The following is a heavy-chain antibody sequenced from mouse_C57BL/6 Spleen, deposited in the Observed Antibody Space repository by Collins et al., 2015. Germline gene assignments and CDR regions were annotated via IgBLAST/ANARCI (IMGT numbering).Heavy chain of an antibody. J-gene: IGHJ2*02. CDR2: INPTNDGI. Sequence: GYTFTDYYMNWVKQSHGKSLEWIGDINPTNDGINYNQKFKGKATLTVDKSSSTAYMELRSLTSEDSAVYYCARGNDGYPCFDYWGQGTSLTVSS. CDR1: GYTFTDYY. CDR3: ARGNDGYPCFDY. D-gene: IGHD2-3*01. V-gene: IGHV1-26*01.